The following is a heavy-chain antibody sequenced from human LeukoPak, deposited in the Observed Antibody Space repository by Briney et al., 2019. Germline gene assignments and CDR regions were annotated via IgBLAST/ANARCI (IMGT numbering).Heavy chain of an antibody. CDR1: GGSFSGYY. CDR3: ALINSGGKWGFDTDLDY. J-gene: IGHJ4*02. Sequence: PSETLSLTCPVYGGSFSGYYWSWIRQPPGKGLEWIGAINHSGSTNYNPSLKSRVTISVDTSKNQFSLKLSSVTAADTAVYYCALINSGGKWGFDTDLDYWGQGTLVTVSS. CDR2: INHSGST. D-gene: IGHD4-23*01. V-gene: IGHV4-34*01.